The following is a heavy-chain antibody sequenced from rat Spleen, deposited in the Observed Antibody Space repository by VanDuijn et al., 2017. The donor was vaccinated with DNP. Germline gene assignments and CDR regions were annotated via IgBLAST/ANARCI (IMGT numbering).Heavy chain of an antibody. CDR2: ISTSGGTT. J-gene: IGHJ2*01. CDR3: AGRPPPTRGPFDY. Sequence: EVQLVESGGGLVQPGRSMKLSCAASGFTFSSFPMAWVRQAPTKGLEWVATISTSGGTTYYPDSLKGRFTISRDNAKSTLYLQMDSLGSEDTAAYYCAGRPPPTRGPFDYWGQGVTVTVSS. V-gene: IGHV5-46*01. D-gene: IGHD1-4*01. CDR1: GFTFSSFP.